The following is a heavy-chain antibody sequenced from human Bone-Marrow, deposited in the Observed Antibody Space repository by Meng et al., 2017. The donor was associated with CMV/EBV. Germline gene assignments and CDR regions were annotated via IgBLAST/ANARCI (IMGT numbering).Heavy chain of an antibody. CDR3: TAVDGTDFYYYAMDV. J-gene: IGHJ6*02. D-gene: IGHD1-1*01. CDR1: GFTFSSYG. CDR2: IKSIPDGGTR. V-gene: IGHV3-15*01. Sequence: GGSLRLSCAASGFTFSSYGMHWVRQAPGKGLEWVGRIKSIPDGGTRDYAAPVKGRFTISRDDSKNTLYLQMNSLEIEDTAVYYCTAVDGTDFYYYAMDVWGQGTTVTVSS.